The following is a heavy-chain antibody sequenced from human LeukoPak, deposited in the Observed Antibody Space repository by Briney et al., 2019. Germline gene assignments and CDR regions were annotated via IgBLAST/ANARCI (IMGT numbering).Heavy chain of an antibody. Sequence: SETLSLTCSVSGAAITSAYWSWIRQSPGKGLEWIGYGFYSGVTNYSPSLKSRVTIAVDTSKNHCSLEVTSVTAADTAVYYCARDAAHSAGVYDYWGRGILVTVSS. D-gene: IGHD2-21*01. CDR3: ARDAAHSAGVYDY. CDR2: GFYSGVT. V-gene: IGHV4-59*13. J-gene: IGHJ4*02. CDR1: GAAITSAY.